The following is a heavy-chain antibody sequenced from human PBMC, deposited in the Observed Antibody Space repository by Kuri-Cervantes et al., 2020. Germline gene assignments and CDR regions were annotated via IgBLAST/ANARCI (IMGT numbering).Heavy chain of an antibody. J-gene: IGHJ6*02. Sequence: ASVKVSCKASGYTFTSYDINWVRQATGQGLEWMGWMNPNSGNTGYAQKLQGRVTMTTDTSTRTANMELRGLRFDDTAVYYCARGADIVVVPATPDYYYYGLDVWGQGTTVIVSS. CDR1: GYTFTSYD. CDR3: ARGADIVVVPATPDYYYYGLDV. V-gene: IGHV1-8*01. D-gene: IGHD2-2*01. CDR2: MNPNSGNT.